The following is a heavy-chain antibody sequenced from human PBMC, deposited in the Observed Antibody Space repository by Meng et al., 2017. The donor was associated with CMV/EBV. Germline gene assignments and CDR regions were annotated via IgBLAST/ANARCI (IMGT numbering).Heavy chain of an antibody. Sequence: ASVKVSCKASGYTFTSYDINWVRQATGQGLEWMGWMNPNSGNTGYAQKFQGRVTITRNNSISTAYMELSSLRSEDTAVYYCARGDYDFWSGYYTRIHGWFDPWGQGTLVTVSS. V-gene: IGHV1-8*03. CDR2: MNPNSGNT. J-gene: IGHJ5*02. CDR1: GYTFTSYD. CDR3: ARGDYDFWSGYYTRIHGWFDP. D-gene: IGHD3-3*01.